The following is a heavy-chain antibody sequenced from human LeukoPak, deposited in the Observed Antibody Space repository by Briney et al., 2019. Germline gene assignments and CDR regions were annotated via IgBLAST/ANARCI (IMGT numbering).Heavy chain of an antibody. J-gene: IGHJ4*02. V-gene: IGHV1-69*04. Sequence: ASVKVSCKASGGTFSSYAISWVRQAPGQGLEWMGRIIPILGIANYAQKFQGRVTTTADKSTSTAYMELSSLRSEDTAVYYCARGNWNDQPVDYWGQGTLVTVSS. CDR3: ARGNWNDQPVDY. D-gene: IGHD1-20*01. CDR1: GGTFSSYA. CDR2: IIPILGIA.